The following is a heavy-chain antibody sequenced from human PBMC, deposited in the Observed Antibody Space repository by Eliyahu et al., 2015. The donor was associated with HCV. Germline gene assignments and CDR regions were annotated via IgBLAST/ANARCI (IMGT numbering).Heavy chain of an antibody. D-gene: IGHD6-13*01. CDR2: IWYDGSNK. Sequence: QVQLVESGGGVVQPGRSLXLSCAAXGFTFXXYGMXWVRXAPGKGLEGVAVIWYDGSNKYYADSVKGRFTISRDNSKNTLYLQMNSLRAEDTAVYYCARDGRAAAGTLFHYYYGMDVWGQGTTVTVSS. J-gene: IGHJ6*02. CDR1: GFTFXXYG. CDR3: ARDGRAAAGTLFHYYYGMDV. V-gene: IGHV3-33*01.